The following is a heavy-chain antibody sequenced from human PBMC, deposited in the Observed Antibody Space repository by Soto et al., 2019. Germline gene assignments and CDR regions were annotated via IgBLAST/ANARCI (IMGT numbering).Heavy chain of an antibody. Sequence: LSCAAFGFTFRSYAMSWVRQAPGKGLEWVSALTDSGGSTYYADSVQGRFTISRDNSKNMVYLQMNSLRAEDTAVYYCAKDYSSTWYPGHGMGVWGQGTTVTVSS. CDR3: AKDYSSTWYPGHGMGV. CDR2: LTDSGGST. J-gene: IGHJ6*02. CDR1: GFTFRSYA. V-gene: IGHV3-23*01. D-gene: IGHD6-13*01.